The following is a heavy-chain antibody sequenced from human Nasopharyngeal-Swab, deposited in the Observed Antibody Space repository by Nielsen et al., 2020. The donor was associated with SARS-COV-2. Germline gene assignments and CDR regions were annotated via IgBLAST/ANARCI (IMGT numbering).Heavy chain of an antibody. Sequence: VRQPPGKGLEWVSAISGSGGSTYSADFVKGRFTISRDNSKNTLYLQMNSLRAEDTAVYYCAKDSLNILTGSGWFDPWGQGTQVTVSS. CDR3: AKDSLNILTGSGWFDP. CDR2: ISGSGGST. D-gene: IGHD3-9*01. J-gene: IGHJ5*02. V-gene: IGHV3-23*01.